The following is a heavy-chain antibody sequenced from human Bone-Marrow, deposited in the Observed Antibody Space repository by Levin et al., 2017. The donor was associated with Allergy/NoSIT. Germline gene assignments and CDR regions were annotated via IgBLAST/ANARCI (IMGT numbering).Heavy chain of an antibody. CDR1: GFTFRDYY. CDR3: ARASKPDYKASIGFNWFDP. Sequence: GGSLRLSCAASGFTFRDYYMSWIRVVPGKGLEWLSSISSSGSALYYSESLKGRFSISRDNSKKIVYLEVKSLRADDTGLYYCARASKPDYKASIGFNWFDPWGQGTLVTVS. D-gene: IGHD4-11*01. J-gene: IGHJ5*02. V-gene: IGHV3-11*01. CDR2: ISSSGSAL.